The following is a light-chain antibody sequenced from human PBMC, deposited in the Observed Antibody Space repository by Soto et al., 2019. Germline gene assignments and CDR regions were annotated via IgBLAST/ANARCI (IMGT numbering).Light chain of an antibody. CDR2: GAS. J-gene: IGKJ1*01. V-gene: IGKV3-20*01. CDR3: RQYDSCPST. CDR1: QSVSSSY. Sequence: ENVLRESPGALFLSPGERATLSCRASQSVSSSYVAWYQQKPGQAPRLLIYGASNRATVIPDRFSGSGSGTDVTHTSSSQSADYEAFYYRQYDSCPSTFGQGTKVDIK.